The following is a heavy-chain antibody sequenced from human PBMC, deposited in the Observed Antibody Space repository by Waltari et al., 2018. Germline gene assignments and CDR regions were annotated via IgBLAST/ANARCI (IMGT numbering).Heavy chain of an antibody. V-gene: IGHV4-4*07. CDR3: ARGKDDYGDPYYFDY. CDR1: GGSISSYY. D-gene: IGHD4-17*01. Sequence: QVQLQESGPGLVKPSETLSLTCTVSGGSISSYYWSWIRQPAGKGLEWIGRIYTSGSTNYNPSLKSRVTMSVDTSKNQFSLKLSSVTAADTAVYYCARGKDDYGDPYYFDYWCQGTLVTVSS. CDR2: IYTSGST. J-gene: IGHJ4*02.